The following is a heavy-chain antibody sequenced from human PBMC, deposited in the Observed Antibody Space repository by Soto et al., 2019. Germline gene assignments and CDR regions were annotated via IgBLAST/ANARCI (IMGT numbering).Heavy chain of an antibody. CDR3: ARGNCSGGSCYPSDYYYGMDV. D-gene: IGHD2-15*01. J-gene: IGHJ6*02. CDR2: INTDNGNA. V-gene: IGHV1-69*04. Sequence: RLEWLGWINTDNGNANYAQNFQGRVTITADKSTSTAYMELSSLRSEDTAVYYCARGNCSGGSCYPSDYYYGMDVWGQGTTVTVSS.